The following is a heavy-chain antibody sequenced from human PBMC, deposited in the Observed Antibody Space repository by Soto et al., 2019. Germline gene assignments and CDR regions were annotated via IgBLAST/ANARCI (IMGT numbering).Heavy chain of an antibody. CDR2: ISAYNGNT. D-gene: IGHD3-10*01. CDR3: VRDLDGSGSYYTDY. J-gene: IGHJ4*02. CDR1: GYMFISYG. Sequence: GASVKVSCKASGYMFISYGINWVRQAPGQGLEWMGWISAYNGNTKYAQNLQGRVTMTTDTSTSTAYMEMRSLRSDDTAVYYCVRDLDGSGSYYTDYWGPGTLVTVSS. V-gene: IGHV1-18*01.